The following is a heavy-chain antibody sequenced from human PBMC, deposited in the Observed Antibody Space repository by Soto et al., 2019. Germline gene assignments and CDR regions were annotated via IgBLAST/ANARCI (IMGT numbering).Heavy chain of an antibody. Sequence: QVQLVQSGAEVKKPGASVKVSCKASGYTFTRYGISWVRQAPGQGLEWMGWISAYNGNTNYAQKLQGRVTMTTDTSTSTAYMELRSQRSDDTAVYYCARDDEDRRPLYYGMDVWGQGTTVTVSS. CDR1: GYTFTRYG. CDR2: ISAYNGNT. V-gene: IGHV1-18*01. J-gene: IGHJ6*02. CDR3: ARDDEDRRPLYYGMDV. D-gene: IGHD2-15*01.